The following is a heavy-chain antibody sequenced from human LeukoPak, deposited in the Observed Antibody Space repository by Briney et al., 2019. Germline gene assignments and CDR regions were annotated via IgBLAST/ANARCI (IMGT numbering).Heavy chain of an antibody. V-gene: IGHV3-43*02. CDR3: AKDVAPYVYSYGLDV. Sequence: GGSPRLSCAPSGFTFPDNAMHWVRQAPGGGLGCVSLVSGDGGETHYSDSVKGRFTISRDNSNNSLYLQMTRLRTEDTALYYCAKDVAPYVYSYGLDVWGQGTTVTVTS. J-gene: IGHJ6*02. D-gene: IGHD3-16*01. CDR2: VSGDGGET. CDR1: GFTFPDNA.